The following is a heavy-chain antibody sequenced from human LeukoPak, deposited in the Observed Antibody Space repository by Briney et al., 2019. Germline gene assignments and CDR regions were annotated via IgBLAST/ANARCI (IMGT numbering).Heavy chain of an antibody. V-gene: IGHV1-69*01. CDR1: GGTFSSYA. CDR2: IISIFGTA. Sequence: ASVKVSCKASGGTFSSYAISWVRQAPGQGLEWMGGIISIFGTANYAQKFQGRVTITADESTSTAYMELSSLRSEDTAVYYCARSADNYYYDSSGYYSLDYWGQGTLVTVST. D-gene: IGHD3-22*01. CDR3: ARSADNYYYDSSGYYSLDY. J-gene: IGHJ4*02.